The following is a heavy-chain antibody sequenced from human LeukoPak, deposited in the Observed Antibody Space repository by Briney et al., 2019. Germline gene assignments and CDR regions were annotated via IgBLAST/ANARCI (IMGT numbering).Heavy chain of an antibody. J-gene: IGHJ5*02. D-gene: IGHD3-10*02. CDR2: IYYSGST. CDR1: GGSFSSYY. V-gene: IGHV4-39*01. CDR3: ARRVFRGDWFDP. Sequence: SETLSLTCAVYGGSFSSYYWGWIRQPPGKGLEWIGSIYYSGSTYYNPSLKSRVTISVDTSKNQFSLKLSSVTAADTAVYYCARRVFRGDWFDPWGQGTLVTVSS.